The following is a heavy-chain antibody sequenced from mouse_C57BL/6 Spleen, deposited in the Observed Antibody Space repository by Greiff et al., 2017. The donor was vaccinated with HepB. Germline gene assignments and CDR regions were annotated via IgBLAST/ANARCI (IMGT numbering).Heavy chain of an antibody. CDR2: ISNGGGST. Sequence: EVQLVESGGGLVQPGGSLKLSCAASGFTFSDYYMYWVRQTPEKRLEWVAYISNGGGSTYYPDTVKGRFTISRDNAKNTLYLQMSRLKSEDTAMYDCARQRLFMGGAMDYWGQGTSVTVSS. CDR3: ARQRLFMGGAMDY. CDR1: GFTFSDYY. V-gene: IGHV5-12*01. J-gene: IGHJ4*01. D-gene: IGHD1-1*01.